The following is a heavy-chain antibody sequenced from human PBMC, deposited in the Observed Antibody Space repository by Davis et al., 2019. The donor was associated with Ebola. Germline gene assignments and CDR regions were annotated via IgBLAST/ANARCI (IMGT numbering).Heavy chain of an antibody. D-gene: IGHD1-26*01. CDR2: INHSGST. CDR3: ARGSPAGTGYYYYGMDV. J-gene: IGHJ6*02. V-gene: IGHV4-34*01. CDR1: GGSFSGYY. Sequence: SETLSLTCTVSGGSFSGYYWSWIRQPPGKGLEWIGEINHSGSTNYNPSLKSRVTISVDTSKNQFSLKLSSVTAADTAVYYCARGSPAGTGYYYYGMDVWGQGTTVTVSS.